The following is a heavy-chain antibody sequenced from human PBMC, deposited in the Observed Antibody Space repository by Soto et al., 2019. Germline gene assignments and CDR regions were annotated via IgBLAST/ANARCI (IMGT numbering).Heavy chain of an antibody. J-gene: IGHJ4*02. CDR1: GFSVTSDGVG. CDR2: IFWDDDK. CDR3: SLLNDGDYTF. Sequence: KESGPTLVKPKQTLALTCTFSGFSVTSDGVGVGWIRQPPGKALEWLAVIFWDDDKRYSPSLESRLSIARDTSKDQVFLTKTHMESVDPAPYYRSLLNDGDYTFWGQGTRVTVSS. D-gene: IGHD4-17*01. V-gene: IGHV2-5*02.